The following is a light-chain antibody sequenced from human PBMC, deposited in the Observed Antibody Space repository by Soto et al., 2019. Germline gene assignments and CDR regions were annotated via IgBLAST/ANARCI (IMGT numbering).Light chain of an antibody. J-gene: IGKJ3*01. CDR3: QQGYSFAFT. Sequence: EIVMTQSPAILSVSPGERATLSCRASQGVRSNLAWYQQKPGQAPRLLIYGASTRARGFPARFSGSGSGTEFTLTISSLQSEDFATYFCQQGYSFAFTFGPGTKV. CDR2: GAS. CDR1: QGVRSN. V-gene: IGKV3-15*01.